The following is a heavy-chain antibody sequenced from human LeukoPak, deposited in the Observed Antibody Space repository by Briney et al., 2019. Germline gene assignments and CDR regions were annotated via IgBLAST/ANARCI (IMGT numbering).Heavy chain of an antibody. CDR1: QFSFSKNW. CDR2: INGDGSVT. CDR3: VREVGAPGSFDI. Sequence: GGSLRLSCVGSQFSFSKNWMHWVRQAPGKGLMWVARINGDGSVTDYADSVKGRFAISRDNAKNALFLQMNSLRAEDTALFYCVREVGAPGSFDIWGQGTLVTVSS. D-gene: IGHD1-26*01. V-gene: IGHV3-74*01. J-gene: IGHJ3*02.